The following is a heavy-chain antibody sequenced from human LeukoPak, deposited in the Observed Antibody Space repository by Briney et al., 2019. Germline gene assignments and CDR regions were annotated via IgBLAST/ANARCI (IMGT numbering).Heavy chain of an antibody. D-gene: IGHD3-22*01. CDR2: ISAYNGNT. J-gene: IGHJ4*02. V-gene: IGHV1-18*01. CDR1: GYTFTSYG. CDR3: ARGVVAPTGSGFDY. Sequence: ASVKVSCKASGYTFTSYGISWVRQAPGQGLEWMGWISAYNGNTNYAQKLQGRVTITADESTSTAYMELSSLRSEDTAVYYCARGVVAPTGSGFDYWGQGTLVTVSS.